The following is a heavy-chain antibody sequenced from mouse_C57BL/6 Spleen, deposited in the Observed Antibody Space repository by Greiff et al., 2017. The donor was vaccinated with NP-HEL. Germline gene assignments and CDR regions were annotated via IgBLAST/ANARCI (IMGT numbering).Heavy chain of an antibody. J-gene: IGHJ4*01. V-gene: IGHV1-52*01. CDR3: ARWKGRGYAMDY. D-gene: IGHD3-3*01. CDR2: IDPSDNET. CDR1: GYTFTSYW. Sequence: QVQLQQPGAELVRPGSSVKLSCKASGYTFTSYWMHWVKQRPIQGLEWIGNIDPSDNETHYNQKFKDKATLTVDKSSSTAYMQLSSLTSEDSAVYYCARWKGRGYAMDYWGQGTSVTVSS.